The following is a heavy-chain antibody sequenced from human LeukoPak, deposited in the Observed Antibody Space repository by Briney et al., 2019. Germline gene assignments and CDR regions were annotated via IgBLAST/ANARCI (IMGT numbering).Heavy chain of an antibody. V-gene: IGHV4-39*01. CDR2: IYYSGST. D-gene: IGHD4-11*01. CDR3: ARHLYTVTTNYDCSYMDV. CDR1: GGSISSSSYY. J-gene: IGHJ6*03. Sequence: SETLSLTCTVSGGSISSSSYYWGWIRQPPGKGLEWIGSIYYSGSTYYSPSLKSRVTISVDTSKNQFSLKLSSVTAAETAVYYCARHLYTVTTNYDCSYMDVWGKGTTVTVSS.